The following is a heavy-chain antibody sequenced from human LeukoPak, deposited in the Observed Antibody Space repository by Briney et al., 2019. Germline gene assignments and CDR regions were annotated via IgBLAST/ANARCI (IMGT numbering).Heavy chain of an antibody. J-gene: IGHJ4*02. CDR2: LYSDGNT. V-gene: IGHV3-53*01. CDR3: ARGVEPLAANTLAY. D-gene: IGHD1-14*01. Sequence: PGGSLRLSCAASGFTVITNEMTWVRQAPGKGLEWVSVLYSDGNTKYADSVQGRFTISRDNSNNTLYLEMNSLSPDDTAVYYCARGVEPLAANTLAYWGQGTLVTVSS. CDR1: GFTVITNE.